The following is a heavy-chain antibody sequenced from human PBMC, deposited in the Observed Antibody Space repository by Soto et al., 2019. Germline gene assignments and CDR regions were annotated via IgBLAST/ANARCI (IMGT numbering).Heavy chain of an antibody. V-gene: IGHV3-23*01. CDR1: GFTFSNYA. Sequence: EVQMLESGGGLVHPGGSLRLSCAASGFTFSNYAMNWVRQAPGKGLEWVSSISGSGRNTYYADSVKGRLTISRDSSKNTLYLQMNRLRVEDTGVYYCAKDLNGSGSFTFYYHYGMDVWGQGTTVTVSS. CDR2: ISGSGRNT. D-gene: IGHD3-10*01. CDR3: AKDLNGSGSFTFYYHYGMDV. J-gene: IGHJ6*02.